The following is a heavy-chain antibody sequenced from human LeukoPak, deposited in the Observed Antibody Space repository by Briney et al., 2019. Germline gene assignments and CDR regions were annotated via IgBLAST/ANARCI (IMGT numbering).Heavy chain of an antibody. CDR3: AKAGYYDFWSGYPVYYFDY. CDR2: ISWNSASI. V-gene: IGHV3-9*01. J-gene: IGHJ4*02. D-gene: IGHD3-3*01. Sequence: PGGSLRLSCAAPGFTFDDYAMHWVPQAPGKGLELVSGISWNSASIGYADSVKGQFTISSDNPKNSLYLQMNSLRAEDTALYYSAKAGYYDFWSGYPVYYFDYWGQGTLVTVSS. CDR1: GFTFDDYA.